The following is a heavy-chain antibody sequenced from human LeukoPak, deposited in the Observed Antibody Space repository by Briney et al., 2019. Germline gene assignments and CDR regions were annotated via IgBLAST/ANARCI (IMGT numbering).Heavy chain of an antibody. J-gene: IGHJ5*02. Sequence: SATLSLTCAVSGYSISSGYYWGWIRQPPGKGLEWIGCIYHSGSTFYNPSLKSRVTISVDTSKNQFSLKLNSVTAADTAVYYCARVPHGETIFGVVLYWFDPWGQGTLVSVSS. V-gene: IGHV4-38-2*01. D-gene: IGHD3-3*01. CDR1: GYSISSGYY. CDR3: ARVPHGETIFGVVLYWFDP. CDR2: IYHSGST.